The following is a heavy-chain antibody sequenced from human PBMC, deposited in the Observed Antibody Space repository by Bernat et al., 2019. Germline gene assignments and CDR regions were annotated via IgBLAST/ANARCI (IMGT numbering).Heavy chain of an antibody. Sequence: QITLKESGPTLVKPTQTLTLTCTFSGFPLSSTAVGVGWIRQPPGKPLEWLALIYWNDDNKYSPSLKNRLSITKDTSGNQVVLTLTNVDPVDTATYFCAHGSGWLFGHWGTGTLVTVSS. D-gene: IGHD6-19*01. CDR1: GFPLSSTAVG. CDR2: IYWNDDN. J-gene: IGHJ4*02. V-gene: IGHV2-5*01. CDR3: AHGSGWLFGH.